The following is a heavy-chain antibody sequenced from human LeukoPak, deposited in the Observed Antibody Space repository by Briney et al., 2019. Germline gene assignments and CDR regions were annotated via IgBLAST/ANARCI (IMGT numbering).Heavy chain of an antibody. Sequence: GGSLRLSCAASGFTFSSYGMHWVRQAPGKGLEWVAFIRYDGSNKYYADSVRGRFTISRDNSKNTLYLQMNSLRAEDTAVYYCAKDLDSSSWSTFDYWGQGTLVAVSS. CDR2: IRYDGSNK. V-gene: IGHV3-30*02. J-gene: IGHJ4*02. CDR3: AKDLDSSSWSTFDY. CDR1: GFTFSSYG. D-gene: IGHD6-13*01.